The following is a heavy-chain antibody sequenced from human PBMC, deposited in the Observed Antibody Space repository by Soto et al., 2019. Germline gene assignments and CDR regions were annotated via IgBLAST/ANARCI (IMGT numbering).Heavy chain of an antibody. J-gene: IGHJ3*02. V-gene: IGHV3-7*01. CDR1: GFTLSVYW. Sequence: EVQLVESGGGLVQPGGSLRLSCAASGFTLSVYWMNWVRQAPGKGLEWVANIKQDGSERNYVDSVKGRFTISRDNAKNSLYLQMTSVGADDTAVYYCLRTTSAFGMCGQGTLVTVSS. CDR2: IKQDGSER. CDR3: LRTTSAFGM. D-gene: IGHD6-6*01.